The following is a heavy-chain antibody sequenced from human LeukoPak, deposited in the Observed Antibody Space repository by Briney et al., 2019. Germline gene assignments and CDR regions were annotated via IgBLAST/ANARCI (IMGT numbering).Heavy chain of an antibody. CDR2: IYYSGST. Sequence: KASETLSLTCTVSGGSISSYYWSWIRQPPGKGLEWIGYIYYSGSTNYNPSLKSRVTISVDTSKNQFSLELSSVTAADTAVYYCARLYGSGSPNWFDPWGQGTLVTVSS. J-gene: IGHJ5*02. V-gene: IGHV4-59*01. CDR3: ARLYGSGSPNWFDP. D-gene: IGHD3-10*01. CDR1: GGSISSYY.